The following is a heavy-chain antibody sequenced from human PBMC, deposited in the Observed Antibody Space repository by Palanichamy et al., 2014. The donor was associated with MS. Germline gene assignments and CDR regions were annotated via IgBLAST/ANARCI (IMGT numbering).Heavy chain of an antibody. CDR1: EYTFTSHD. Sequence: QVQLVQSGAEVKKPGASVKVSCKASEYTFTSHDINWVRQATGQGLEWMGWMNANSGHTGYAQKFQGRVTMTRNTSINTAYMELSSLRSEDTAVYFCTRALSGYDYYYGMDVWGQGTTVTVSS. J-gene: IGHJ6*01. CDR3: TRALSGYDYYYGMDV. D-gene: IGHD5-12*01. CDR2: MNANSGHT. V-gene: IGHV1-8*01.